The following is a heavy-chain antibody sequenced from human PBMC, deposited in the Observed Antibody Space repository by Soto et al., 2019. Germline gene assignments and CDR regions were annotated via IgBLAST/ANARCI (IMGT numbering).Heavy chain of an antibody. J-gene: IGHJ4*02. Sequence: GGSLRLSCAASGFTFSNAWMSWVRQAPGKGLEWVGRIKSKTDGGTTDYAAPVKGRFTISRDDSKNTLYLQMNSLKTEDTAVYYCTTDERYYDSSGSGLWGQGTLVTVSS. CDR3: TTDERYYDSSGSGL. CDR2: IKSKTDGGTT. D-gene: IGHD3-22*01. CDR1: GFTFSNAW. V-gene: IGHV3-15*01.